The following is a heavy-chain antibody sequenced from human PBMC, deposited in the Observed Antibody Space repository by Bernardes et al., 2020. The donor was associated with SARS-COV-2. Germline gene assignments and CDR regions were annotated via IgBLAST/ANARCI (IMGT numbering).Heavy chain of an antibody. CDR2: IKSDGITT. V-gene: IGHV3-74*01. CDR1: GFTFSSHW. J-gene: IGHJ4*02. Sequence: GGSLRLSCAASGFTFSSHWMHWVRQPPGKGLIWVSRIKSDGITTDYADSVKGRITISRDNAKNTLYLQMNSLRAEDTGVYYCARVESSGWYGDYWGQGVLVTVSS. CDR3: ARVESSGWYGDY. D-gene: IGHD6-19*01.